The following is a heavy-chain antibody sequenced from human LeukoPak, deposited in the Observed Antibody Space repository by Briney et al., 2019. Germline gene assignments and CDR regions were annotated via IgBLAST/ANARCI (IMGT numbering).Heavy chain of an antibody. CDR2: INWNGDRT. D-gene: IGHD5-12*01. J-gene: IGHJ3*02. CDR3: ARVRGGYSAYDFGAFDI. CDR1: GFTFDDYG. V-gene: IGHV3-20*04. Sequence: PGGSLRLSCAASGFTFDDYGMNWVRQAPGEGLEWVSGINWNGDRTGYADSVKGRFTISRDNAKNSLYLQMNSLRAEDTALFYCARVRGGYSAYDFGAFDIWGQGTMVTVSS.